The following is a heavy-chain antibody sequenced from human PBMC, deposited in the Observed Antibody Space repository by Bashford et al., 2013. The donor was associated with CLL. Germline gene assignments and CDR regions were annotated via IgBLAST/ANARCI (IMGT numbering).Heavy chain of an antibody. V-gene: IGHV4-39*01. Sequence: SETLSLTCTVSSASISSDNYYWGWIRQPPGKGLEWIGSIHYSGSTHYNPSLKSRVTISVDTSKNQLSLKLTSVSAADTAVYYCGRHKQWLGILDYWGQGTLVTVSS. J-gene: IGHJ4*02. CDR3: GRHKQWLGILDY. CDR2: IHYSGST. D-gene: IGHD6-19*01. CDR1: SASISSDNYY.